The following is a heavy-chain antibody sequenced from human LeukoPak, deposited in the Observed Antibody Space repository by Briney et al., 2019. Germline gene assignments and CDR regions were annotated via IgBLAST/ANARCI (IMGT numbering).Heavy chain of an antibody. CDR2: IYYSGSS. V-gene: IGHV4-31*03. D-gene: IGHD3-22*01. Sequence: PSQTLSLTCTVSGGSISSGGNYWNWIRQHPGKGLEWIGYIYYSGSSYGNPSLKSRLTMSVDTSRNQFSLRLTSVTAADTAVYYCARGNSSGYFDQWGQGTLVTVSS. CDR3: ARGNSSGYFDQ. CDR1: GGSISSGGNY. J-gene: IGHJ5*02.